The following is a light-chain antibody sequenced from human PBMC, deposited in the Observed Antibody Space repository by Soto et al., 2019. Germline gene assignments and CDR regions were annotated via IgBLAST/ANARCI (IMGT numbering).Light chain of an antibody. V-gene: IGKV3-11*01. CDR2: DAS. J-gene: IGKJ5*01. Sequence: EIVLTQSPATLSLSPGERATLSCRASQSVSSYLAWYQQKPGQAPGLLIYDASNRATGIPARFSGSGSGTDFTLTISSLEPEDFAVYYCQQRSNWPRPFGQGTRLEIK. CDR3: QQRSNWPRP. CDR1: QSVSSY.